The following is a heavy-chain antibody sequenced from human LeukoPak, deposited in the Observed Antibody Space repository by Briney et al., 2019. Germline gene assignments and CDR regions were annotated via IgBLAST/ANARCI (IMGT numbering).Heavy chain of an antibody. V-gene: IGHV3-7*05. D-gene: IGHD3-16*01. CDR2: IRPEGSEK. CDR1: GFTFNRSW. Sequence: PGGSLRLSCAASGFTFNRSWMSWVRQAPGKGLEWVANIRPEGSEKDYVDSVKGRFTISRDNTKNSLYLQMDSLRAEDTAVYYCATGGHYYGDWGQGTLVTVSS. J-gene: IGHJ4*02. CDR3: ATGGHYYGD.